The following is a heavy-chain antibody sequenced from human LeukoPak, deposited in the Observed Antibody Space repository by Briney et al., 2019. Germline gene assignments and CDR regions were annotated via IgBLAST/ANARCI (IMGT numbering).Heavy chain of an antibody. Sequence: ASVKVSCKASGYTFTSYGISWVRQAPGQGLDWMGWISTYNGNTNYAQKLQGRVTMTTDTSTSTAYMELGSLRSDDTAVYYCARDRCSSTSCYDYYYYGMDVWGQGTTVTVSS. CDR3: ARDRCSSTSCYDYYYYGMDV. CDR2: ISTYNGNT. CDR1: GYTFTSYG. J-gene: IGHJ6*02. D-gene: IGHD2-2*01. V-gene: IGHV1-18*01.